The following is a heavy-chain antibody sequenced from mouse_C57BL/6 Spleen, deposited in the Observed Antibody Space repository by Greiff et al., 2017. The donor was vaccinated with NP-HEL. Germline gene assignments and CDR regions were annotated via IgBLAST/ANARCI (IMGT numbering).Heavy chain of an antibody. CDR3: ASRDGPY. CDR1: GYTFTDYY. D-gene: IGHD2-3*01. V-gene: IGHV1-19*01. J-gene: IGHJ2*01. Sequence: EVKLQESGPVLVKPGASVKMSCKASGYTFTDYYMNWVKQSHGKSLEWIGVINPYNGGTSYNQKFKGKATLTVDKSSSTAYMELNSLTSEDSAVYYCASRDGPYWGQGTTLTVSS. CDR2: INPYNGGT.